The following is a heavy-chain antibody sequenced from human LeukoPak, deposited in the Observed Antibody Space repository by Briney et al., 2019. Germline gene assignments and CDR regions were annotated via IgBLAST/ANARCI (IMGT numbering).Heavy chain of an antibody. V-gene: IGHV4-59*01. D-gene: IGHD4-11*01. Sequence: SETLSLTCTVSGGSISSYYWSWIRQPPGKGLEWIGYIYSIGSTNYNPSLKSRVTISVDTSTNQFSLRLSSVTAADTAVYYCSSGNDYSNYYFDYWGQGALVTVSS. CDR2: IYSIGST. CDR3: SSGNDYSNYYFDY. CDR1: GGSISSYY. J-gene: IGHJ4*02.